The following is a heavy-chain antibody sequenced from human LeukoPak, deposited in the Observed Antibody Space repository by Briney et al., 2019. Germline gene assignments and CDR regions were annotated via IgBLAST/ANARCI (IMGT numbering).Heavy chain of an antibody. D-gene: IGHD2-15*01. J-gene: IGHJ5*02. CDR3: ARLHCSGSSCYKWFDP. CDR1: GGSISSSSYY. CDR2: IYYSGST. Sequence: SETLSLTCTVSGGSISSSSYYWGWLRQPPGKGLEWIGSIYYSGSTYYNPSLKSRVTISVDTSKNQFSLKLSSVTAADTAVYYCARLHCSGSSCYKWFDPWGQGTLVTVSS. V-gene: IGHV4-39*01.